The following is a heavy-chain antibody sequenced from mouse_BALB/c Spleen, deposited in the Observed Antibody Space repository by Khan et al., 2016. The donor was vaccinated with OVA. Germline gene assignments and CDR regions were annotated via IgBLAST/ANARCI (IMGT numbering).Heavy chain of an antibody. V-gene: IGHV3-2*02. CDR3: ARDGSGYNYAMDY. J-gene: IGHJ4*01. D-gene: IGHD2-3*01. CDR1: GYSITSDYA. CDR2: ISYSGST. Sequence: EVQLQESGPGLVKPSQSLSLTCTVTGYSITSDYAWNWIRQFPGNKLEWMGYISYSGSTSYNPSLKSRISITRDTSKNQFFLQLKSVTTEDTATYYCARDGSGYNYAMDYWGQGTAVTVSS.